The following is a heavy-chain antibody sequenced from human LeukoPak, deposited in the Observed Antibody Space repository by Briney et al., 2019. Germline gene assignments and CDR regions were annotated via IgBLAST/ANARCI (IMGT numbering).Heavy chain of an antibody. V-gene: IGHV3-11*01. Sequence: GGSLRLSCAASGFTFSDYYMSWIRQAPGKGLEWVSYISSSGSTIYYADSVKGRFTISRDNAKNSLYLQMNSLRAEDTAVYYCARDRGSIAARPYYYYYMDVWSKGTTVTVSS. CDR2: ISSSGSTI. CDR1: GFTFSDYY. D-gene: IGHD6-6*01. CDR3: ARDRGSIAARPYYYYYMDV. J-gene: IGHJ6*03.